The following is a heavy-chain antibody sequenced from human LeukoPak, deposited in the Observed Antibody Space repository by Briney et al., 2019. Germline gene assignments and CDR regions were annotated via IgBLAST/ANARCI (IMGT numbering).Heavy chain of an antibody. CDR1: GFIFGVST. Sequence: AGGSLRLSCAASGFIFGVSTMHWVRQAPGKRLEFVSSISTAGRSTYYADSAKGRFAISRDDFNSTVYLHMSSLRPEDTAMYYCVKDRGSSGWSPFAYWGQGTLVTVSS. J-gene: IGHJ4*02. V-gene: IGHV3-64D*06. CDR2: ISTAGRST. D-gene: IGHD6-19*01. CDR3: VKDRGSSGWSPFAY.